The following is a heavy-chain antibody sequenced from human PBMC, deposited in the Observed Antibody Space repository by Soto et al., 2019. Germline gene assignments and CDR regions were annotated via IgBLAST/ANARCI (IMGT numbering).Heavy chain of an antibody. J-gene: IGHJ4*02. V-gene: IGHV5-51*01. CDR1: GYSFTGYC. CDR2: IYPGDSDT. D-gene: IGHD3-22*01. CDR3: ARERYYYDSSGYYHRSFDY. Sequence: PGESLKISCKGAGYSFTGYCIVWVRQMPGKGLEWMGIIYPGDSDTRYSPSFQGQVTISADKSISTAYLQWGSLKASDTAMYYCARERYYYDSSGYYHRSFDYWGQGTLVTVSS.